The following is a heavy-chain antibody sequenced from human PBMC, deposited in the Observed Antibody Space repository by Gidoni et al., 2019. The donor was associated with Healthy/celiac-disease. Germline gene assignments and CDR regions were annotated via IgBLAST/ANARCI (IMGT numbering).Heavy chain of an antibody. CDR2: MYSGGST. D-gene: IGHD1-26*01. V-gene: IGHV3-53*01. CDR3: ARETGGSYKGAFDY. Sequence: VQLVESGGGLIQPGGSLRLSCAASGFNVSSNYMSGVRQAQGKGLEWVSVMYSGGSTYYADSVKGRFTISRYNSKNTLYLQMNSLRAEDTAVYYCARETGGSYKGAFDYWGQGTLVTVSS. CDR1: GFNVSSNY. J-gene: IGHJ4*02.